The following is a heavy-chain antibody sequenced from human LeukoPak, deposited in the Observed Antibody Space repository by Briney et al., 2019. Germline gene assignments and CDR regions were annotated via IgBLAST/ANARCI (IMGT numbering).Heavy chain of an antibody. Sequence: GSLRLSCAASGFTFSSYGMHWVRQAPGKGLEWVAFIRYDGSNKYYADSVKGRFTISRDNSKNTLYLQMNSLRAEDTAVYYCAKDWSAAAREFDYWGQGTLVTVSS. CDR3: AKDWSAAAREFDY. D-gene: IGHD6-6*01. CDR1: GFTFSSYG. CDR2: IRYDGSNK. J-gene: IGHJ4*02. V-gene: IGHV3-30*02.